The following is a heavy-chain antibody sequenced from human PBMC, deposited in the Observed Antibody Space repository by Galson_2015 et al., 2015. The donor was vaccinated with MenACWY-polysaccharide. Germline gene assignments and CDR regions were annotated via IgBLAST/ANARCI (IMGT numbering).Heavy chain of an antibody. V-gene: IGHV3-15*01. Sequence: SLRLSCAASGFTFSNAWMSWVRQAPGKGLEWVGRIKSKTDGGTTDYAAPVKGRFTISRDDSKNTLYLQMNSLKTEDTAVYYCTTDRVGVTENAFDIWGQGTMVTVSS. J-gene: IGHJ3*02. CDR3: TTDRVGVTENAFDI. CDR1: GFTFSNAW. CDR2: IKSKTDGGTT. D-gene: IGHD1-14*01.